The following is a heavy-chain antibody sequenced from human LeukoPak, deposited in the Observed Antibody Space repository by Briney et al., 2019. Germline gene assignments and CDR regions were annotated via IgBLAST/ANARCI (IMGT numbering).Heavy chain of an antibody. D-gene: IGHD4-17*01. CDR1: GYTFTSYH. V-gene: IGHV1-8*03. J-gene: IGHJ4*02. Sequence: GAPVTVSCKTSGYTFTSYHINWVRQATGQGLEWMGWMNPYSGDRGYAQKFQGRVSITSDTSIGTAYMELSSLRSDDTAVYFCARTTSLTASGYDYWGQGTLVTVSS. CDR2: MNPYSGDR. CDR3: ARTTSLTASGYDY.